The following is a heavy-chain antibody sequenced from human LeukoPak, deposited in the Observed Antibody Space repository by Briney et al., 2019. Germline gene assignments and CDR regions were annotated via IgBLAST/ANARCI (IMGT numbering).Heavy chain of an antibody. CDR2: IIPILGIA. CDR3: AREGAYCSSTSCHIQNWFDP. Sequence: SVNVSCKASGGTFSSYAISWVRQAPGQGLEWVGRIIPILGIANYAQKFQGRVTMTTDTSTSTAYMELRSLRSDDTTVYYCAREGAYCSSTSCHIQNWFDPWGQGTLVTVSS. D-gene: IGHD2-2*01. CDR1: GGTFSSYA. J-gene: IGHJ5*02. V-gene: IGHV1-69*04.